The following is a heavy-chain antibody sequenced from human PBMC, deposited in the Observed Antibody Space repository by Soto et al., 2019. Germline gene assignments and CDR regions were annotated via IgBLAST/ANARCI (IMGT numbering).Heavy chain of an antibody. Sequence: ASVKVSCKASGYTFTSYAMHWVRQAPGQRLEWMGWINAGNGNTKYSQKFQGRVTITRDTSASTAYMELSSLRSEDTAVYYCARGYCSVGSCYLAAFDIWGQGTMVTVSS. CDR3: ARGYCSVGSCYLAAFDI. CDR1: GYTFTSYA. J-gene: IGHJ3*02. D-gene: IGHD2-15*01. CDR2: INAGNGNT. V-gene: IGHV1-3*01.